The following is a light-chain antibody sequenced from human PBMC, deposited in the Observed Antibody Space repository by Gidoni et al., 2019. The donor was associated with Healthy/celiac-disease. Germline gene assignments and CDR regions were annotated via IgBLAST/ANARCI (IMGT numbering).Light chain of an antibody. V-gene: IGLV2-23*02. CDR3: CSYAGSDVV. J-gene: IGLJ2*01. CDR1: SSDVGSYNL. CDR2: EVN. Sequence: QSALTQPASASGSPGQSINISCTGTSSDVGSYNLVSWYQHHPGKAPKLLLYEVNKRPSGVSTLFAGSNSGNTASLTISGLQAEDEADYYCCSYAGSDVVFGGGTKLTVL.